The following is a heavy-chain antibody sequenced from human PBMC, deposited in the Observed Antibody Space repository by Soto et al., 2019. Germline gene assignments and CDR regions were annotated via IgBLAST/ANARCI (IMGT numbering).Heavy chain of an antibody. D-gene: IGHD2-21*02. CDR2: IYDRGST. CDR1: GGSISYHY. J-gene: IGHJ6*02. V-gene: IGHV4-59*11. CDR3: ARDLWGYCGTDCYPLDV. Sequence: SETLSLTCTVSGGSISYHYWSWIRQPPGKGLEWIGYIYDRGSTNYNPSHKSRVTISVDTSKNQFSLRMTSVTAADTAVYYCARDLWGYCGTDCYPLDVWGQGTTVT.